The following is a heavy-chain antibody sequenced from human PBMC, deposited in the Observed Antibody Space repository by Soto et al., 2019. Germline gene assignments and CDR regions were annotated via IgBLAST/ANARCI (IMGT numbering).Heavy chain of an antibody. CDR1: GFIFSDYY. V-gene: IGHV3-11*06. CDR3: VRSFSGYFDF. J-gene: IGHJ4*02. Sequence: LRLSCTTSGFIFSDYYMAWIRQAPGKGLEWVSYISGSGNYLNYTDSVKDRFIISRDNPKKSLYLQMNSLRAEDTALYFCVRSFSGYFDFWGQGALVTVSS. CDR2: ISGSGNYL. D-gene: IGHD3-22*01.